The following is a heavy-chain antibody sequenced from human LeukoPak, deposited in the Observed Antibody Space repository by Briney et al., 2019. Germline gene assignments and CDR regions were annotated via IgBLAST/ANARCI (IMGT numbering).Heavy chain of an antibody. Sequence: ASVKVSCKASGYTFTSYDINWVRQAAGQGLEWMGWTNPNSGNAAYAQKFQGRVTMTRNTSRTTAYMELSSLRSEDTAVYYCARGHSSAYDSCDTWGQGTLVTVSS. CDR2: TNPNSGNA. D-gene: IGHD5-12*01. V-gene: IGHV1-8*01. CDR3: ARGHSSAYDSCDT. J-gene: IGHJ5*02. CDR1: GYTFTSYD.